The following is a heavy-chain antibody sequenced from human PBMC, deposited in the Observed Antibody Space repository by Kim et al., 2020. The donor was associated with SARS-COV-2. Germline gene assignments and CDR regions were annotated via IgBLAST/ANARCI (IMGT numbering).Heavy chain of an antibody. D-gene: IGHD3-22*01. Sequence: SETLSLTCAVYGGSFSGYYWSWIRQPPGKGLEWIGEINHSGSTNYNPSLKSRVTISVDTSKNQFSLKLSSVTAADTAVYYCARRQRTGGYNSWGQGTLVTVSS. V-gene: IGHV4-34*01. J-gene: IGHJ4*02. CDR3: ARRQRTGGYNS. CDR2: INHSGST. CDR1: GGSFSGYY.